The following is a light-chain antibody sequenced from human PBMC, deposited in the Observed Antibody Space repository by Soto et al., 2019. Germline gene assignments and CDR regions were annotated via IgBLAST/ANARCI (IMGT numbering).Light chain of an antibody. J-gene: IGKJ1*01. V-gene: IGKV3-20*01. Sequence: EIELTQSPATLSLSPGERATLSCRASQSVSSSYLAWYQQKPGQAPLLLIYGAPSRATGTPDRFSGSGSGTDFALTIRRLEPEDFAVYYCQQYGSLPSMVGQGTKVDIK. CDR2: GAP. CDR1: QSVSSSY. CDR3: QQYGSLPSM.